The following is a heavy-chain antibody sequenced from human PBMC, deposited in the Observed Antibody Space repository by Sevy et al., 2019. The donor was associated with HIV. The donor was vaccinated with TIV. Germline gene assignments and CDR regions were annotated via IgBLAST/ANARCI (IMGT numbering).Heavy chain of an antibody. D-gene: IGHD3-10*02. CDR3: TRGRYTYVPFDY. CDR1: GFTFGDYA. Sequence: GASLKISCTASGFTFGDYAMNWFRQAPGKGLEWVGFIRTKAYGGTTEYAASVKGRFTISRDDSKSIAYLQMNSLKTEVTVVYYCTRGRYTYVPFDYWGQGTLVTVSS. V-gene: IGHV3-49*03. CDR2: IRTKAYGGTT. J-gene: IGHJ4*02.